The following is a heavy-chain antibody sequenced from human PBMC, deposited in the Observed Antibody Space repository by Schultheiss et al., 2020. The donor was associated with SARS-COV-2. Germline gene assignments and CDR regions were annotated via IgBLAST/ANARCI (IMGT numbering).Heavy chain of an antibody. Sequence: SETLSLTCAVSGGSISSGGYSWSWIRQPPGKGLEWIGYIYYSGSTYYNPSLKSRVTISVDTSKNQFSLKLSSVTAADTAVYYCARASLGDDFWPLLTMDVWGQGTTVTVSS. D-gene: IGHD3-3*01. CDR1: GGSISSGGYS. V-gene: IGHV4-30-4*07. CDR3: ARASLGDDFWPLLTMDV. CDR2: IYYSGST. J-gene: IGHJ6*02.